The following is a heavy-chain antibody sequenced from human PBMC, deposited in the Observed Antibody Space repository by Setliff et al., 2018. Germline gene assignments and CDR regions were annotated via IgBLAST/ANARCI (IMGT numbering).Heavy chain of an antibody. Sequence: ASVKVSCKASGYTFTLFGITWVRQAPGQGLEYMGWISAFNGYTSYEQSFRGRVTMTTDTSTDTAYLDLGSLRSDDTAVYYCARDRAYFSSSHEPLDIWGQGTMGTVSS. CDR2: ISAFNGYT. J-gene: IGHJ3*02. D-gene: IGHD6-6*01. CDR1: GYTFTLFG. V-gene: IGHV1-18*01. CDR3: ARDRAYFSSSHEPLDI.